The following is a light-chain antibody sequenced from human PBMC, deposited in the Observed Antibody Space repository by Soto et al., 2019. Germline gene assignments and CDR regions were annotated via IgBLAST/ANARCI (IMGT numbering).Light chain of an antibody. CDR2: EVS. Sequence: TQPSSLSRSPGQSMTISSPGTSRDVGGYNYVSWHQQHPGKAPKVIITEVSNRPSGVSNRFSGSKSGNTASLTIAALQAEDEAAYYCSSYISSSPFVVLGGGTHLTVL. CDR3: SSYISSSPFVV. V-gene: IGLV2-14*01. CDR1: SRDVGGYNY. J-gene: IGLJ2*01.